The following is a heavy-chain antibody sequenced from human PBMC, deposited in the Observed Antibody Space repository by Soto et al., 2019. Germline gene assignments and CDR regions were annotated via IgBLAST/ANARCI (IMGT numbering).Heavy chain of an antibody. CDR2: ISAYNGNT. CDR1: GYTFTSYG. Sequence: ASVKVSCKASGYTFTSYGISWVRQAPGQGLEWMGWISAYNGNTNYAQKLQGRVTMTTDTASSTAYMELRSLRSDDTSVYYRARYCSSTSCYYYYGMDVWGQGTTVTVSS. V-gene: IGHV1-18*01. J-gene: IGHJ6*02. D-gene: IGHD2-2*01. CDR3: ARYCSSTSCYYYYGMDV.